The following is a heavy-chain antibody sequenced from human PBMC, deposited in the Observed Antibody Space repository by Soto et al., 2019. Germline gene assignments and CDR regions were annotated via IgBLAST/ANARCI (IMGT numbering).Heavy chain of an antibody. D-gene: IGHD2-2*01. J-gene: IGHJ6*02. CDR1: GDSIISSNYY. CDR3: ARIVVIPAAPDYYNYYGVDV. CDR2: MYYSGST. V-gene: IGHV4-39*01. Sequence: QLQLQESGPGLVKPSETLSLTCTVSGDSIISSNYYWAWIRQSPGKGLEWIGNMYYSGSTYYNLSLKSRVTTSIHTSKNQFALKISAVTAADTSVYYCARIVVIPAAPDYYNYYGVDVWGQGTTVTVSS.